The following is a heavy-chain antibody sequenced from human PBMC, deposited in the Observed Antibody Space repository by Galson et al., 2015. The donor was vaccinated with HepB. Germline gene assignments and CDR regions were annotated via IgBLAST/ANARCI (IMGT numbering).Heavy chain of an antibody. V-gene: IGHV4-34*09. CDR3: ARYSIAAAGGFDY. D-gene: IGHD6-13*01. CDR2: NHSGST. Sequence: NHSGSTNYNPSLKSRVTISVDTSKNQFSLKLSSVTAADTAVYYCARYSIAAAGGFDYWGQGTLVTVSS. J-gene: IGHJ4*02.